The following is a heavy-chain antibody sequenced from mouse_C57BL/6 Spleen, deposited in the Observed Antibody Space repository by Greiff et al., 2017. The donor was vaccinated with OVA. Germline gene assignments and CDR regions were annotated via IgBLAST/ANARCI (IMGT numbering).Heavy chain of an antibody. D-gene: IGHD1-1*01. CDR2: INYDGSST. CDR3: AREGITTVDAMDY. CDR1: GFTFSDYY. J-gene: IGHJ4*01. V-gene: IGHV5-16*01. Sequence: EVQVVESEGGLVQPGSSMKLSCTASGFTFSDYYMAWVRQVPEKGLEWVANINYDGSSTYYLDSLKSRFIISRDNAKNILYLQMSSLKSEDTATYYCAREGITTVDAMDYWGQGTSVTVSS.